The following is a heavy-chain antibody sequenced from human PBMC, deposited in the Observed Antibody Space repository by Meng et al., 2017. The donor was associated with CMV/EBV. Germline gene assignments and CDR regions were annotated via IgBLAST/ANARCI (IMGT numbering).Heavy chain of an antibody. CDR3: AKDRCSSTSCYFALWY. V-gene: IGHV3-33*06. CDR1: GFTFSSYG. J-gene: IGHJ4*02. Sequence: GESLKISCAASGFTFSSYGMHWVRQATGKGLEWVAVIWYDGSNKYYADSVKGRFTISRDNSKNTLYLQMNSLRAEDTAVYYCAKDRCSSTSCYFALWYWGQGTLVTVSS. D-gene: IGHD2-2*01. CDR2: IWYDGSNK.